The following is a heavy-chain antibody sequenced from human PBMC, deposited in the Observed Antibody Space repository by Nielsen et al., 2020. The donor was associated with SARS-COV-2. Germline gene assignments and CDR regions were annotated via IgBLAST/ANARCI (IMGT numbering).Heavy chain of an antibody. CDR1: GFSLRRDW. Sequence: GGSLRLSCSASGFSLRRDWMSWVRQAPGKGLEWVADIKPDGLEKNYVDSVKGRFTISRDNGRNSVYLEVNSLRVEDTAVYYCAGGADFWSGTQKYYMDVWGKGTTVTVSS. CDR2: IKPDGLEK. D-gene: IGHD3-3*01. CDR3: AGGADFWSGTQKYYMDV. V-gene: IGHV3-7*03. J-gene: IGHJ6*03.